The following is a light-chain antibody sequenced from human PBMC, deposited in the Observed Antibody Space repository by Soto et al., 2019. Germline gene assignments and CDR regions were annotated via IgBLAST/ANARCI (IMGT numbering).Light chain of an antibody. V-gene: IGKV1-5*03. Sequence: DIQMTQSPSNLSASVGDRVTITCRASQSISSWLAWYQQKPGKAPKLLIYKASSLESGVPSRFSGSGSGTEFTLTISSLQPDDFATYYCQQYNSYLVTFGPGTKVDIK. CDR2: KAS. CDR3: QQYNSYLVT. CDR1: QSISSW. J-gene: IGKJ3*01.